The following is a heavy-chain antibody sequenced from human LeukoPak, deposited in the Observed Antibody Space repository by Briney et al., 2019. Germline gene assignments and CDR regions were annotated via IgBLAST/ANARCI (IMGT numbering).Heavy chain of an antibody. D-gene: IGHD5-18*01. J-gene: IGHJ4*02. CDR1: GFTFSSYS. Sequence: GGSLRLSCAASGFTFSSYSMNWVRQAPGKGLEWVSSISSSSYIYYADSVKGRFTISRDNAKNSLYLQMNSLRAEDTAVYYCARSRDTAMVSDCWGQGTLVTVSS. V-gene: IGHV3-21*01. CDR2: ISSSSYI. CDR3: ARSRDTAMVSDC.